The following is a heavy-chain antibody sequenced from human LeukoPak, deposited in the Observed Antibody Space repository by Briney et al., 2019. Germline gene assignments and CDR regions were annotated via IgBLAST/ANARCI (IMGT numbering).Heavy chain of an antibody. J-gene: IGHJ3*02. CDR1: GGSISSYY. D-gene: IGHD3-22*01. Sequence: PPETLSLTCTVSGGSISSYYWSWIRQPAGKGLEWIGRIYTSGITNYNPSLKSRVTMSVDTSKNQFSLKLSSVTAADTAVYYCARDSPYYYDSSGYFIYAFDIWGQGTMVTVSS. CDR2: IYTSGIT. V-gene: IGHV4-4*07. CDR3: ARDSPYYYDSSGYFIYAFDI.